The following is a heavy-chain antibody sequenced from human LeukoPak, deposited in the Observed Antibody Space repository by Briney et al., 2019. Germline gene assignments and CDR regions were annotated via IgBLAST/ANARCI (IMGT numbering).Heavy chain of an antibody. D-gene: IGHD1-26*01. CDR3: ARDEVGGTLTLANYFDY. CDR1: GFTFSSYE. V-gene: IGHV3-48*03. Sequence: PPGGSLRLSCAASGFTFSSYEMNWVRQAPGKGLEWVSYISSSGSTIYYADSVKGRFTISRDNAKNSLYLQMNSLRAEDTAVYYCARDEVGGTLTLANYFDYWGQGTLVTVSS. CDR2: ISSSGSTI. J-gene: IGHJ4*02.